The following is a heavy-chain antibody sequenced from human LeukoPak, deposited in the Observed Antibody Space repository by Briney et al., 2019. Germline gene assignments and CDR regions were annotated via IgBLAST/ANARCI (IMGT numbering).Heavy chain of an antibody. CDR3: AGAPTVTSENWFDP. D-gene: IGHD4-17*01. CDR1: GGSISSYY. J-gene: IGHJ5*02. CDR2: IYTSGST. V-gene: IGHV4-4*07. Sequence: PSETLSLTCTVSGGSISSYYWSWIRQPAGKGLEWIGRIYTSGSTNYNPSLKSRVTMSVDTSKNQFSLKLSSVTAADTAVYYCAGAPTVTSENWFDPWGQGTLVTVSS.